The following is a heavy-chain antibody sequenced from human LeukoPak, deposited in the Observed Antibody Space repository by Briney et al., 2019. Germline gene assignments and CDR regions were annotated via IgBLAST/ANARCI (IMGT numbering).Heavy chain of an antibody. J-gene: IGHJ4*02. V-gene: IGHV4-30-2*01. CDR1: GGSISSGGYY. D-gene: IGHD6-13*01. Sequence: NASQTLSLTCTVSGGSISSGGYYWSWIRQPPGKGLEWIGYIYHSGSTYYNPSLKSRVIISVDRSKNQFSLKLSSVTAADTAVYYCAGGYSSRGFDYWGQGTLVTVSS. CDR3: AGGYSSRGFDY. CDR2: IYHSGST.